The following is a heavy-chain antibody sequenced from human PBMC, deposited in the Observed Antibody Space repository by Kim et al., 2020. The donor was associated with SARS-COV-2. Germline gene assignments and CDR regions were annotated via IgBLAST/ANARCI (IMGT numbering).Heavy chain of an antibody. CDR1: GVTVSSND. Sequence: GGSLRLSCAASGVTVSSNDMTWVRQAPGKGLEWVAVIYTGGGTYYADSVKGRFSVSRDNSKNTLYLQMNSLIVDDTTAYYCATQGHIVAAEYWAPAT. D-gene: IGHD2-15*01. J-gene: IGHJ4*02. V-gene: IGHV3-53*01. CDR2: IYTGGGT. CDR3: ATQGHIVAAEY.